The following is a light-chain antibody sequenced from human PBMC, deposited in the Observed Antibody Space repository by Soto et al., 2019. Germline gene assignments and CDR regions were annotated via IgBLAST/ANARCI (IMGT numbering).Light chain of an antibody. CDR3: QQRSNWPPQIT. CDR2: DAS. Sequence: EIVMTQSPATLSLSAWERATLSCRASQSVSSNYLAWYQQKPGQSPRLLIYDASNRATGIPARFSGSGSGTDFTLTISSLEPEDFAVYYCQQRSNWPPQITFGQGTRLEIK. V-gene: IGKV3-11*01. CDR1: QSVSSNY. J-gene: IGKJ5*01.